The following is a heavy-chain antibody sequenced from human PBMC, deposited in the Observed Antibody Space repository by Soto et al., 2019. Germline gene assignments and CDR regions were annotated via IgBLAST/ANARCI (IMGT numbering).Heavy chain of an antibody. V-gene: IGHV4-39*01. CDR3: ARHDRQGSTYYDFWSGYYPFDY. CDR2: MYYSGSS. J-gene: IGHJ4*02. CDR1: GGSMSSSSYY. D-gene: IGHD3-3*01. Sequence: QLQLQESGPGLVKPSETLSLTCTVSGGSMSSSSYYWGWIRQPPGTGLEWVGSMYYSGSSYYNPSLKSRVTISVDTSKNHFSLRLSSVTAADTAVYYCARHDRQGSTYYDFWSGYYPFDYWGQGTLVTVSS.